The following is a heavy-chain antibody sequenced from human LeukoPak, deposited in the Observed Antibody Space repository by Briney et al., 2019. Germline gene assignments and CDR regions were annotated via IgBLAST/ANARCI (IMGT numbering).Heavy chain of an antibody. V-gene: IGHV4-39*07. D-gene: IGHD3-22*01. CDR1: GGSISSSNYY. J-gene: IGHJ4*02. CDR3: ARVDYDLTFDY. Sequence: SETLSLTCIVSGGSISSSNYYWGWIRQPPGKGLEWIGSIYYSGSTYYNPSLKSRVTISVDTSKKQFSLKLSSVTAADTAVYYCARVDYDLTFDYWGQGTLVTVSS. CDR2: IYYSGST.